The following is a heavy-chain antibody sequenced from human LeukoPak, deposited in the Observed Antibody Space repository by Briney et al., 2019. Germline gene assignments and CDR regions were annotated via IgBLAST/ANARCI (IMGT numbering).Heavy chain of an antibody. J-gene: IGHJ3*02. CDR1: GFTFSSYG. Sequence: PGGSLRLSCAASGFTFSSYGMHWVRQAPGKGLEWVAVISYDGSNKYYADSVKGRFTISRDNSKNTLYLQMNSLRAEDTAVYYCAKLPSSLGSTSTHAFDIWGQGTMVTVSS. CDR2: ISYDGSNK. V-gene: IGHV3-30*18. D-gene: IGHD2-2*01. CDR3: AKLPSSLGSTSTHAFDI.